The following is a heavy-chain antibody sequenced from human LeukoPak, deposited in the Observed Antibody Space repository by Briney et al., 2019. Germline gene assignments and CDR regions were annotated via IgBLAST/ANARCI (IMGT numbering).Heavy chain of an antibody. D-gene: IGHD4-17*01. CDR1: GGSFSVYY. Sequence: SETLSLTCAVYGGSFSVYYWSWIRQPPGKGLEWIGEVSRGGSTKYSPSLKSRVTISLDTSNNQVSLKLSSVTAADTAMYYCGLSTTRATTRTIDYWGQEPWSPSPQ. CDR3: GLSTTRATTRTIDY. J-gene: IGHJ4*01. V-gene: IGHV4-34*01. CDR2: VSRGGST.